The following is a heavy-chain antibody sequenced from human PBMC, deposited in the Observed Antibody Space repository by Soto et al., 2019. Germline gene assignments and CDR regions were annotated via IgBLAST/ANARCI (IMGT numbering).Heavy chain of an antibody. CDR1: GGTFSSYA. CDR2: IIPIFGTA. Sequence: ASVKVSCKASGGTFSSYAISWVRQAPGQGLEWMGGIIPIFGTANYAQKFQGRVTITADESTSTAYMELSSLRSEDTAVYYCARPIVVVPAAIKGYYYGMDVWGQGTTVTVSS. D-gene: IGHD2-2*02. J-gene: IGHJ6*02. CDR3: ARPIVVVPAAIKGYYYGMDV. V-gene: IGHV1-69*13.